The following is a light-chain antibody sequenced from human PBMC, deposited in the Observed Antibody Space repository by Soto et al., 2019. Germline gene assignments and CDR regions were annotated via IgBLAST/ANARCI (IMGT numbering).Light chain of an antibody. J-gene: IGKJ4*01. CDR1: QGISSY. Sequence: DIPLTQSPSFLSASVGDRVTITCRASQGISSYLAWYQQKPGKAPKLLIYAASTLQSGVPSRFGGSGSGTEFTLTISSLQPEDFATYFCQQLKVYPITFGGGTKVDIK. CDR3: QQLKVYPIT. CDR2: AAS. V-gene: IGKV1-9*01.